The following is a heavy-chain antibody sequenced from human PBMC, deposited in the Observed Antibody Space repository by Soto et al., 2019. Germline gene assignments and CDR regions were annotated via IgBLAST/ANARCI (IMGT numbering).Heavy chain of an antibody. CDR2: ISGSGGST. CDR1: GFTFSSYA. J-gene: IGHJ6*03. Sequence: GSLRLSCAASGFTFSSYAMSWVRQAPGKGLEWVSAISGSGGSTYYADSVKGRFTISRDNSKNTLYLQMNSLRAEDTAVYYCAKETPYCTNGVCSLRGYYYYMDVWGKGTTVTVSS. D-gene: IGHD2-8*01. CDR3: AKETPYCTNGVCSLRGYYYYMDV. V-gene: IGHV3-23*01.